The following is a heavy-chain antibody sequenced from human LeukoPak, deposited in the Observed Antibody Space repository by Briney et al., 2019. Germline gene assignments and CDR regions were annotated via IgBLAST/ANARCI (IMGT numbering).Heavy chain of an antibody. V-gene: IGHV3-21*01. J-gene: IGHJ4*02. D-gene: IGHD1-26*01. Sequence: GGSLRLSCAASGFTFSSYSMNWLRPPPGKGLEWVSSISSSSSYIYYADSVKGRFTISRDNAKNSLYLQMNSLRAEDTAVYYCARDVGDFDYWGQGTLVTVSS. CDR2: ISSSSSYI. CDR3: ARDVGDFDY. CDR1: GFTFSSYS.